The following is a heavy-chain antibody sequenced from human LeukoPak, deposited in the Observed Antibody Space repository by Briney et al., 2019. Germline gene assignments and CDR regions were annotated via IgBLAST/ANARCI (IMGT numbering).Heavy chain of an antibody. CDR1: GGSIRSSYY. Sequence: SETLSLTCTVSGGSIRSSYYWGWIRQPPGTGLEWIGSVYYSGNTYYNPSLQSRLTISVDTSKNHFSLKLSSVTAADTAVYFCARHEWDTYSSDSGGQGTLVTVSS. J-gene: IGHJ4*02. CDR3: ARHEWDTYSSDS. D-gene: IGHD1-26*01. V-gene: IGHV4-39*01. CDR2: VYYSGNT.